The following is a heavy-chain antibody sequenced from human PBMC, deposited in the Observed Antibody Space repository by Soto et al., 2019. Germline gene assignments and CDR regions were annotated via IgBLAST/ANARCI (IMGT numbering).Heavy chain of an antibody. V-gene: IGHV3-23*01. Sequence: GGSLRLSCAASGFIFGSYAITWVRQVPGKGLEWVSDISASGRSTNYADSVKGRFTISRDNSKNTLYLQMNSLRVEDTAVYFCAKGSGDSYYYFDFWGQGTLVTVSS. J-gene: IGHJ4*02. CDR2: ISASGRST. D-gene: IGHD2-21*01. CDR3: AKGSGDSYYYFDF. CDR1: GFIFGSYA.